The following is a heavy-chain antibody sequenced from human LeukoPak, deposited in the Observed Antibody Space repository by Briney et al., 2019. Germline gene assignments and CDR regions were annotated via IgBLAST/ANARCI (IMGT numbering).Heavy chain of an antibody. V-gene: IGHV3-23*01. J-gene: IGHJ4*02. CDR1: GFNFMPYA. Sequence: PGGSLRLSCAASGFNFMPYAMTWVRQAPAKGLEWVSAISGRGGSTYYADSVKGRFASSRDNSKNTLYLQISRLRAEDTAIYYCARVIFGVAFDHWGQGTLVTVSS. CDR2: ISGRGGST. D-gene: IGHD3-3*02. CDR3: ARVIFGVAFDH.